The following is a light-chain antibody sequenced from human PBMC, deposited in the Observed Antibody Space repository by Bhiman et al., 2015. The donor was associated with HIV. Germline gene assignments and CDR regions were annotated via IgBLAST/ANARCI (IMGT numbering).Light chain of an antibody. CDR2: GNN. CDR1: SSNIGADYR. Sequence: QSVLTQPPSVSGAPGQRVTISCIGSSSNIGADYRVHWYQQLPGTAPKLLIFGNNERPSGVPDRFSGSKSGNSASLAITGLQAEDEADYYCQVWDSSSGHPSYVFGTGTKVTVL. J-gene: IGLJ1*01. V-gene: IGLV1-40*01. CDR3: QVWDSSSGHPSYV.